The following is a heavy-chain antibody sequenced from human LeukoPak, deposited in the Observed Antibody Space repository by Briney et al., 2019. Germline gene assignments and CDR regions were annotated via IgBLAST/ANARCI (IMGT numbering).Heavy chain of an antibody. V-gene: IGHV3-30*03. Sequence: GGSLRLSCAASGFNFRSFGFHWVRQAPGKGLEWLAIVSFERNDKYYADSVKGRFTISGDESKNTLYLQMNSLRSEDTAVYYCARYPLRRGTSYLDNWGQGTLVTVAS. CDR2: VSFERNDK. CDR3: ARYPLRRGTSYLDN. CDR1: GFNFRSFG. J-gene: IGHJ4*02. D-gene: IGHD1-26*01.